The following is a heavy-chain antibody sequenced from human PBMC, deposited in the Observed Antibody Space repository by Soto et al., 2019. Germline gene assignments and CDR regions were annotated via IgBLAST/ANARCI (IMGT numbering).Heavy chain of an antibody. CDR1: GGSISSGGYS. CDR3: ARGGNGGNLFDY. J-gene: IGHJ4*02. CDR2: IYHSGST. V-gene: IGHV4-30-2*01. D-gene: IGHD2-15*01. Sequence: SETXSLTCAVSGGSISSGGYSWSWIRQPPGKGLEWIGYIYHSGSTYYNPSLKSRVTISVDRSKNQFSLKLSSVTAADTAVYYCARGGNGGNLFDYWGQGTLVTVSS.